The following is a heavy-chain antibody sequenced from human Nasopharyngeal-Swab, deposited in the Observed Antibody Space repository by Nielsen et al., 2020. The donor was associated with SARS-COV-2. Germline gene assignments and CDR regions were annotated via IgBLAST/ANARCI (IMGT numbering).Heavy chain of an antibody. CDR1: GFTFSSYW. CDR2: INNDGSST. Sequence: GESLKISCAASGFTFSSYWMHWVRQAPGTGLVWVSRINNDGSSTNHADSVKGRFTISSDNAKNTLYLQMNSLRAEDTAVYYCARELRSGGVVTPLEHWGQGSLVSVSS. D-gene: IGHD4-23*01. J-gene: IGHJ1*01. V-gene: IGHV3-74*01. CDR3: ARELRSGGVVTPLEH.